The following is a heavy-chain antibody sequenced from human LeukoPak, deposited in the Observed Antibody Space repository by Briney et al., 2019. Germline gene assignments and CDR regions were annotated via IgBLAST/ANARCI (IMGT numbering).Heavy chain of an antibody. CDR1: GGSVSDYY. CDR2: INQSGSP. CDR3: VRGLVKKLVRRQIYYYMDV. V-gene: IGHV4-34*01. D-gene: IGHD6-6*01. J-gene: IGHJ6*03. Sequence: PSETLSLTCGISGGSVSDYYWSWIRQTPGEGLEWIGEINQSGSPKYNPSLKSRVAISVDTSSNQLSLNVTSVTAADTAVYYCVRGLVKKLVRRQIYYYMDVWGKGTTVIVSS.